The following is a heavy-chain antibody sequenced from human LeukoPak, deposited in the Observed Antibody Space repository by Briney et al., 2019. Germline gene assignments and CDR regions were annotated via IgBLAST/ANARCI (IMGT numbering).Heavy chain of an antibody. D-gene: IGHD3-9*01. J-gene: IGHJ4*02. CDR1: GYTFTSYA. Sequence: ASVKVSCKASGYTFTSYAMNWVRQAPGQGLEWMGWINTNTGNPTYAQGFTGRFVFSLDTSVSTAYLQISSLKAEDTAVYYCARDGYDILTGYYNIDYWGQGTLVTVSS. V-gene: IGHV7-4-1*02. CDR3: ARDGYDILTGYYNIDY. CDR2: INTNTGNP.